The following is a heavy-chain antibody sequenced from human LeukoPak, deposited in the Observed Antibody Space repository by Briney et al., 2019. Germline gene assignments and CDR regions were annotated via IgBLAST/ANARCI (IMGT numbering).Heavy chain of an antibody. CDR3: ASPTVTTNYYYYYYMDV. CDR1: GFTFNSYS. CDR2: ISSSSSTI. D-gene: IGHD4-11*01. J-gene: IGHJ6*03. V-gene: IGHV3-48*01. Sequence: GGSLRLSCAASGFTFNSYSMNWVRQAPGKGLEWVSYISSSSSTIYYADSVKGRFTISRDNAKNSLYLQMNSLRAEDTAVYYCASPTVTTNYYYYYYMDVWGKGTTVTVSS.